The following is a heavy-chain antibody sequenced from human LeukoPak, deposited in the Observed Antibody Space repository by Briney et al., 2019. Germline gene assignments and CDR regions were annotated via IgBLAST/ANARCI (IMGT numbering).Heavy chain of an antibody. CDR1: GFTFHFYS. CDR2: ISSRSSTI. D-gene: IGHD2-15*01. CDR3: AKGLSVASSFFDY. Sequence: GGSLRLSCAASGFTFHFYSMTWVRQAPGKGLEWVSYISSRSSTIYYTDSVKGRFTVSRDNAKNSLNLQMNSLRDEDTAVYYCAKGLSVASSFFDYWGQGTLVTVSS. J-gene: IGHJ4*02. V-gene: IGHV3-48*02.